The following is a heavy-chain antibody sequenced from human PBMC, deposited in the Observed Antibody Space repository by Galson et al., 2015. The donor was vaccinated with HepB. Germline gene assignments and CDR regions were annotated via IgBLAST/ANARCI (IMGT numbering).Heavy chain of an antibody. D-gene: IGHD2-15*01. CDR1: GYTFTSYA. J-gene: IGHJ6*02. CDR3: ARDLTPVYVVRGESGGRRNYYYYGMDV. CDR2: INAGNGNT. Sequence: SVKVSCKASGYTFTSYAMHWVRQAPGQRLEWMGWINAGNGNTKYSQKFQGRVTITRDTSASTAYMELSSLRSEDTAVYYCARDLTPVYVVRGESGGRRNYYYYGMDVWGQGTTVTVSS. V-gene: IGHV1-3*01.